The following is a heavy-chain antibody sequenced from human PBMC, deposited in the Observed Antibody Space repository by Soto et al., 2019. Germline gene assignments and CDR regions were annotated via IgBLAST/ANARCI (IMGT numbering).Heavy chain of an antibody. CDR1: GFTVTNIY. D-gene: IGHD6-13*01. CDR2: IYNGGGT. V-gene: IGHV3-66*01. CDR3: ARVTSAAGFAIWY. J-gene: IGHJ4*02. Sequence: EVQLVESGGTLVQPGGSLRLSCADSGFTVTNIYMTWVRQAPGKGLEWVSVIYNGGGTYYANSVKGRFTVSIDNSKNTLYLQMSSLIIEDTAVYYSARVTSAAGFAIWYWGQVILVTVSS.